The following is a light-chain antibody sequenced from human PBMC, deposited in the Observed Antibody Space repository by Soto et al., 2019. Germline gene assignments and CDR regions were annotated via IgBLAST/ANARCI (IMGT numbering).Light chain of an antibody. CDR2: DAS. V-gene: IGKV3-11*01. CDR1: ESISSY. CDR3: QQRSKWPLT. J-gene: IGKJ4*01. Sequence: EIVLTQSPATLSLSPGERATLSCRASESISSYLAWYQQRPGQAPSLLIYDASNRATGIPARFSGSGSGTDFTLTIDNREPEDFAVYYCQQRSKWPLTFGGGTKVEI.